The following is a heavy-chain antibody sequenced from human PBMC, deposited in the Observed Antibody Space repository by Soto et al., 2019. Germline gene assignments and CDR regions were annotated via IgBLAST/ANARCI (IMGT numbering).Heavy chain of an antibody. Sequence: SETLSLTCTVSGGSISSYYWSWIRQPPGKGLEWIGYIYYSGSTNYNPSLKSRVTISVDTSKNLFSLKLSSVTAADTAVYYCSRDQLRGGSYYWGQGTLVTVSS. V-gene: IGHV4-59*01. CDR1: GGSISSYY. CDR3: SRDQLRGGSYY. D-gene: IGHD4-17*01. J-gene: IGHJ4*02. CDR2: IYYSGST.